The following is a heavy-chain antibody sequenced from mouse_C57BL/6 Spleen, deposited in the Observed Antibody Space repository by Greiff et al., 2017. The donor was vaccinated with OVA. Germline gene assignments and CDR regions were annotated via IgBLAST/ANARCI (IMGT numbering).Heavy chain of an antibody. D-gene: IGHD2-4*01. CDR2: INYDGSST. CDR3: ARDGDDYGFDY. J-gene: IGHJ2*01. Sequence: EVMLVESEGGLVQPGSSMKLSCTASGFTFSDYYMAWVRQVPEKGLEWVANINYDGSSTYYLDSLKSRFIISRDNAKNILYLQMSSLKSEDTATYYCARDGDDYGFDYWGQGTTLTVSS. CDR1: GFTFSDYY. V-gene: IGHV5-16*01.